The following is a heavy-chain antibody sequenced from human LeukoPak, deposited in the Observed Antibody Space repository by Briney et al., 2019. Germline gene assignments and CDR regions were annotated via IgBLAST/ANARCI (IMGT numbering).Heavy chain of an antibody. Sequence: GGSLRLSCAAPGFTFSSYWMHWVRQAPGKGLVWVSRINSDGSSTSYADSVKGRFTISRDNAKNTLYLQMNSLRAEDTAVYYCAREELLAYCGGDCYDYYYYGMDVWGQGTTVTVSS. CDR3: AREELLAYCGGDCYDYYYYGMDV. CDR1: GFTFSSYW. CDR2: INSDGSST. D-gene: IGHD2-21*02. J-gene: IGHJ6*02. V-gene: IGHV3-74*01.